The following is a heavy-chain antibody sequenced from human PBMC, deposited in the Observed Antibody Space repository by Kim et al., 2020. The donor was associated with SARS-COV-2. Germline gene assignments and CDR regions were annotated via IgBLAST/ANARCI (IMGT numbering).Heavy chain of an antibody. J-gene: IGHJ3*02. Sequence: GYADSVKGRFTISRDNAKNSLYLQMNSLRAEDTALYYCAKEFRSLAAFDIWGQGTMVTVSS. V-gene: IGHV3-9*01. CDR3: AKEFRSLAAFDI.